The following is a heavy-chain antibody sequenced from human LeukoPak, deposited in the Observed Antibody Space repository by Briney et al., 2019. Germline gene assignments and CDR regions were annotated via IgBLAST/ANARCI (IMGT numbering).Heavy chain of an antibody. CDR2: IYYSGCT. Sequence: SETLSLTCTVSGSSISSYYWSWIRQPPGKGLEWIGYIYYSGCTNYNPSLKSRVTISVDTSKNQFSLKLSSVTAADTAVYYCAREGAWAFDPWGQGTLVTVSS. CDR3: AREGAWAFDP. D-gene: IGHD3-16*01. V-gene: IGHV4-59*01. CDR1: GSSISSYY. J-gene: IGHJ5*02.